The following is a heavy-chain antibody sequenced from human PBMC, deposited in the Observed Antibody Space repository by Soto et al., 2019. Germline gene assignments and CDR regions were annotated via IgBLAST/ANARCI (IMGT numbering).Heavy chain of an antibody. V-gene: IGHV1-3*01. CDR3: ARGLAADGA. CDR1: GYTFTHYA. CDR2: INAGSGNT. D-gene: IGHD6-13*01. J-gene: IGHJ4*02. Sequence: QVQLVQSGAEVKKPGASVKVSCTASGYTFTHYAIHWVRHATGQRLEWMGFINAGSGNTKYSQTFQGRLTFTQDTSASTAYMDLSSLRSEDTARYYCARGLAADGAWGQGTLVTVSS.